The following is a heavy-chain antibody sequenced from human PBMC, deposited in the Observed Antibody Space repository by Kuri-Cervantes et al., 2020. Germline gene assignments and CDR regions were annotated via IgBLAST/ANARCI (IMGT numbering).Heavy chain of an antibody. CDR2: ISSSSSYI. J-gene: IGHJ6*02. CDR1: GFTFSSYS. Sequence: SCAASGFTFSSYSMNWVRQAPGKGLEWVSSISSSSSYIYYADSVKGRFTISRDNAKNSLYLQMNSLRAEDTAVYYCAKRNDYGDYGDHYYYYYGMDVWGQGTTVTVSS. V-gene: IGHV3-21*04. CDR3: AKRNDYGDYGDHYYYYYGMDV. D-gene: IGHD4-17*01.